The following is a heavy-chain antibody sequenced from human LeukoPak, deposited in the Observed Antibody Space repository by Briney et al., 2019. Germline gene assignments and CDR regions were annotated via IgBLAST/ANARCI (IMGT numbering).Heavy chain of an antibody. V-gene: IGHV3-30*18. CDR2: ISYDGSNK. D-gene: IGHD3-22*01. CDR3: AKNGVWNREDENYYDSSGSYDY. CDR1: GFTFSSYG. J-gene: IGHJ4*02. Sequence: GRSLRLSCAASGFTFSSYGMHWVRQAPGKGLEWVAVISYDGSNKYYADSVKGRFTISRDNSKNTLYLQMNSLRAEDTAVYYCAKNGVWNREDENYYDSSGSYDYWGQGTLVTVSS.